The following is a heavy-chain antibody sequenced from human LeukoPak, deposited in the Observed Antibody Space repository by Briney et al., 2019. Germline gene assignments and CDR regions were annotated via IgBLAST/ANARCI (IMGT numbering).Heavy chain of an antibody. D-gene: IGHD4-17*01. CDR1: GYSFTSYW. Sequence: GESLKISCKGSGYSFTSYWIGWVRQMPGKGLEWMGIIYPGDSDTRYSPSFQGQVTISADKSISTAYLQWSSLKASDTAMYYCARRKSFDYGDPNTPYYYYYYMDVWGKGTTVTVSS. V-gene: IGHV5-51*01. J-gene: IGHJ6*03. CDR3: ARRKSFDYGDPNTPYYYYYYMDV. CDR2: IYPGDSDT.